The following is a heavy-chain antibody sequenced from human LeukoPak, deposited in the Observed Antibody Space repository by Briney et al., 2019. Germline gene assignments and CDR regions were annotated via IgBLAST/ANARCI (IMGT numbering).Heavy chain of an antibody. CDR1: GFTVSSNY. V-gene: IGHV3-66*01. Sequence: GGSLRLSCAASGFTVSSNYMSWVRQAPGKGLEWVSVIYSGGSTYYADSVKGRFTISRDNAKNSLYLQMNSLRAEDTAVYYCARVKPYYYDSSGSAPGAFDIWGQGTMVTVSS. CDR2: IYSGGST. D-gene: IGHD3-22*01. J-gene: IGHJ3*02. CDR3: ARVKPYYYDSSGSAPGAFDI.